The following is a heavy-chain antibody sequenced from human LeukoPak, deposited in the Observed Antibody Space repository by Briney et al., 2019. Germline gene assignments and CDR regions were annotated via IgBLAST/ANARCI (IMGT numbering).Heavy chain of an antibody. CDR1: GFPFSSYG. Sequence: GGSLRLSCAASGFPFSSYGMHWVRQAPGKGLEWVAVTWHDGSYKYYADSVKGRFTISRDNSRSTLYLQMNSLRAEDTAVYYCAKSLDRRVGATVLLWGQGTLVTVSS. J-gene: IGHJ4*02. CDR2: TWHDGSYK. D-gene: IGHD1-26*01. CDR3: AKSLDRRVGATVLL. V-gene: IGHV3-33*06.